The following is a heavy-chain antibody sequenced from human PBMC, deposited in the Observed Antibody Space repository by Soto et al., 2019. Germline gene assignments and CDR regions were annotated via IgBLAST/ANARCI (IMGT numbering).Heavy chain of an antibody. CDR2: ISYDGSNK. CDR3: AKDRDTYFDY. CDR1: GFTFSSYG. D-gene: IGHD5-18*01. V-gene: IGHV3-30*18. Sequence: SLRLSCAASGFTFSSYGMHWVRQAPGKGLEWVAVISYDGSNKYYADSVKGRFTISRDNSKNTLYLQMNSLRAEDTAVYYCAKDRDTYFDYWGQGTLVTVSS. J-gene: IGHJ4*02.